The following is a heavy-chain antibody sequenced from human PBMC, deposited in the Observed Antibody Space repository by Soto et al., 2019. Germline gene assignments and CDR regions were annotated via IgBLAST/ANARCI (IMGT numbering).Heavy chain of an antibody. D-gene: IGHD4-4*01. CDR2: VYYRGRS. CDR3: VSQRTTVPTQAYFDY. Sequence: SETLSLTCTVSGGSVTNSIYYWGWIRHSPGKGLEWIGSVYYRGRSYSKSSVKSRVTISVDTSKNRFSLSLNSVTASDTAVYFCVSQRTTVPTQAYFDYWGTGALVTVYS. J-gene: IGHJ4*02. CDR1: GGSVTNSIYY. V-gene: IGHV4-39*01.